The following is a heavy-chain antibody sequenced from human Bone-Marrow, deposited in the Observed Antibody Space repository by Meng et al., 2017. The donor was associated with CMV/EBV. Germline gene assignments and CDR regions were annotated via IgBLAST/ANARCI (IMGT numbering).Heavy chain of an antibody. CDR2: INPNSGGT. CDR3: AREEGGYSGYDLGY. CDR1: GYTFTGYY. V-gene: IGHV1-2*02. D-gene: IGHD5-12*01. Sequence: QWQSVQLGVEVKKPGADVKVACKAAGYTFTGYYMRGVRQAHGQGLEGMGWINPNSGGTNYAQKFQGRVTMTRDTSISTAYMELSRLRSDDTAVYYCAREEGGYSGYDLGYWGQGTLVTVSS. J-gene: IGHJ4*02.